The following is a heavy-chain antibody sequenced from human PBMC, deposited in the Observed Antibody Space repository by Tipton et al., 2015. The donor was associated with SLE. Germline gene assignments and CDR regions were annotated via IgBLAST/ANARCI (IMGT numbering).Heavy chain of an antibody. V-gene: IGHV4-59*08. CDR1: GGSISSYY. D-gene: IGHD6-19*01. CDR2: IYYSGST. CDR3: ARHDGQWDAFDI. J-gene: IGHJ3*02. Sequence: LRLSCTVSGGSISSYYWSWIRQPPGKGLEWIGYIYYSGSTNYNPSLKSRVTISVDMSKNQFSLKLSSVTAADTAVYYCARHDGQWDAFDIWGQGTMVTVSS.